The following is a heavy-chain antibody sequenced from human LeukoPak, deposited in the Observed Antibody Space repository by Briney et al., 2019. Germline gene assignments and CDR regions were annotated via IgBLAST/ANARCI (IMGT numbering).Heavy chain of an antibody. J-gene: IGHJ4*02. CDR2: IYYTGST. V-gene: IGHV4-59*12. CDR3: ARDVYEPGGY. CDR1: GGSMSSYY. Sequence: SETLSLTCTVSGGSMSSYYWSWIRQPPGKGLEWIGCIYYTGSTNYNPSLKSRVTISVDTSKNQFSLELSSVTAADTAVYYCARDVYEPGGYWGQGTLVTVSS. D-gene: IGHD5/OR15-5a*01.